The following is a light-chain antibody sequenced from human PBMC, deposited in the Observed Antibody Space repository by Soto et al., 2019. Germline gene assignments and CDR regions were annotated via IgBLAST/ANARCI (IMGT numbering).Light chain of an antibody. CDR3: QQHNNCPTLT. V-gene: IGKV3-15*01. Sequence: EILFTQSPGTLSLSPGDRATLTCRASQSVSSSYLAWFQQKPGQAPRLLLYDASTRANGVPARFSGSGSGTELTLTISSLQSEDFAFYYGQQHNNCPTLTFGKGTKVDIK. J-gene: IGKJ4*01. CDR1: QSVSSSY. CDR2: DAS.